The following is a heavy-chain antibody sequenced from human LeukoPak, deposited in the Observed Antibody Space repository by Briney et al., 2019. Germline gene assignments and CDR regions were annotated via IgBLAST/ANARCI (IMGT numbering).Heavy chain of an antibody. CDR2: ISGSGGST. CDR1: GFTFSSYA. CDR3: AKDHEIAVAGDWFDP. D-gene: IGHD6-19*01. Sequence: PGASLRLSCAASGFTFSSYAISWVRQAPGKGLEWVSAISGSGGSTYYADSVKGRFTISRDNSKNTLYLQMNSLRAEDTAVYYCAKDHEIAVAGDWFDPWGQGTLVTVSS. V-gene: IGHV3-23*01. J-gene: IGHJ5*02.